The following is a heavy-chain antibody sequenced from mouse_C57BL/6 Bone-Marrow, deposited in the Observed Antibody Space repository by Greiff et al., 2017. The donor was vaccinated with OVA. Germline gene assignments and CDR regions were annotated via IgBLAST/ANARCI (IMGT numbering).Heavy chain of an antibody. Sequence: VQLQQPGAELVKPGASVKLSCKASGYTFTSYWMQWVKQRPGQGLEWIGEIDPSDSYTNYNQKFKGKATLTVDTSSSTAYMQLSSLTSEDSAVYYCASNYGGFDYWGQGTTLTVSS. J-gene: IGHJ2*01. D-gene: IGHD1-1*01. V-gene: IGHV1-50*01. CDR3: ASNYGGFDY. CDR2: IDPSDSYT. CDR1: GYTFTSYW.